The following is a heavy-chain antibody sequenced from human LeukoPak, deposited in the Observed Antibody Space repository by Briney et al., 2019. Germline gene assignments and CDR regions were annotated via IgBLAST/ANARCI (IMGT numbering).Heavy chain of an antibody. CDR3: ARDEGRGVTSVIDY. Sequence: GGSLRLSCAASGFTFSSYAMHWVRQAPGKGLEWVAVISYDGSNKYYADSVKGRFTISRDNFKNTLYLQMNSLRAEDTAVYYCARDEGRGVTSVIDYWGQGTLVTVSS. D-gene: IGHD3-10*01. V-gene: IGHV3-30*04. CDR2: ISYDGSNK. CDR1: GFTFSSYA. J-gene: IGHJ4*02.